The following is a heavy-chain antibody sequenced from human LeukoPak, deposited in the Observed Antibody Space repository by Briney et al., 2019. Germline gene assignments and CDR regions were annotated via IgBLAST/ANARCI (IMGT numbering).Heavy chain of an antibody. CDR2: INHSGST. J-gene: IGHJ4*02. CDR1: GGSFSGYY. V-gene: IGHV4-34*01. Sequence: PSETVSLTCADYGGSFSGYYWSWIRQPPGKGLEWIGEINHSGSTNYNPSLKSRVTISVDTSKNQFSLKLSSVTAADTAVYYCARGTYYYDSSGYSFDYWGQGTLVTVSS. D-gene: IGHD3-22*01. CDR3: ARGTYYYDSSGYSFDY.